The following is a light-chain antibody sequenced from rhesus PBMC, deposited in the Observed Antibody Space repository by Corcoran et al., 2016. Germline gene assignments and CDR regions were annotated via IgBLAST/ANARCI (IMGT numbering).Light chain of an antibody. CDR3: QVWDSSSDHHV. Sequence: SYDVTQPRSVSVSPGQTARITCGGESIGSKYVHWYQQKPAQAPVLVIYKDSNRPSGIPERFSGSNSGNTATLTISGVEAGDEADYYCQVWDSSSDHHVFGSGTKLTVL. CDR1: SIGSKY. V-gene: IGLV3-29*01. CDR2: KDS. J-gene: IGLJ6*01.